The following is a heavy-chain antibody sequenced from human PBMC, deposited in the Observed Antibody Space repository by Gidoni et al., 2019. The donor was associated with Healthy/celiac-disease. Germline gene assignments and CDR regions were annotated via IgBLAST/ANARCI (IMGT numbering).Heavy chain of an antibody. CDR1: AYTFTSYG. CDR3: AREMEDDYSNYVGWFDP. CDR2: ISASNGNT. Sequence: QVQLVQSGAEVKKPGASVKVSCKASAYTFTSYGISWVRQAPGQGLEWMGWISASNGNTNYAQQLQGRVTMTTDTSTSTAYMELRSLRSDDTAVYYCAREMEDDYSNYVGWFDPWGQGTLVTVSS. J-gene: IGHJ5*02. V-gene: IGHV1-18*01. D-gene: IGHD4-4*01.